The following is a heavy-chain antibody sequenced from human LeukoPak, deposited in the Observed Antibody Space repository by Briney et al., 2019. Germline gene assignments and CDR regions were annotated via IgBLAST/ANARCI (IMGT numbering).Heavy chain of an antibody. CDR3: ARDALYCTSTSCYDY. CDR1: GFTFSSYA. CDR2: ISYDGSNK. V-gene: IGHV3-30*01. Sequence: PGGSLRLSCAASGFTFSSYAMHWVRQAPGKGLEWVAVISYDGSNKYYADSVKGRFTISRDNSKNTLYLQMNSLRAEDTAVYYCARDALYCTSTSCYDYWGQGTLVTVSS. D-gene: IGHD2-2*01. J-gene: IGHJ4*02.